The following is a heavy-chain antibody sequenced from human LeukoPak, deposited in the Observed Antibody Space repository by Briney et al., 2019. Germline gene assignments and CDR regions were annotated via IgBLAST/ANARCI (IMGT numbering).Heavy chain of an antibody. Sequence: PGGSLRLSCAASGFTFSSYWMTWVRQAPGKGLEWVSVIGGDSGGIQYADSVKGRFSISRDNSKNTLYLQMNSLRVEDTAVYYCAKYAPPTTTMTRFFDYWGQGALVTVSS. J-gene: IGHJ4*02. D-gene: IGHD4-11*01. CDR3: AKYAPPTTTMTRFFDY. CDR1: GFTFSSYW. V-gene: IGHV3-23*01. CDR2: IGGDSGGI.